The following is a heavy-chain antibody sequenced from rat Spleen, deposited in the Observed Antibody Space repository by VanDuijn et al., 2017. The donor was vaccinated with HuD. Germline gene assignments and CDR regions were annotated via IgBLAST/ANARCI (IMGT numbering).Heavy chain of an antibody. V-gene: IGHV5-7*01. Sequence: EVQLVESGGGLVQPGRSLKLSCAASGFTFSDYNMAWVRQAPKKGLEWVATISFDGSDTYYRDSVKGRFTFSRDNAKSTLYLQMDSLRSEDTATYYCTRVQITTVVTRYFDFWGPGTMVTVSS. D-gene: IGHD1-1*01. CDR3: TRVQITTVVTRYFDF. CDR2: ISFDGSDT. CDR1: GFTFSDYN. J-gene: IGHJ1*01.